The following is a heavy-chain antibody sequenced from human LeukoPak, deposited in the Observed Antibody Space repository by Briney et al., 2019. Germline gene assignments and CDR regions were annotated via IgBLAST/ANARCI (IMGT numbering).Heavy chain of an antibody. CDR3: AITYNDPLTASLTYAFDT. Sequence: GESLKISCKGSGYSFTSYWIGWVRQMPGKGLEWMGIIYPGDSDTRYSPSFQGQVTISADKSISTAYLQWDTLKASDTAMYYCAITYNDPLTASLTYAFDTWGQGTMVTVSS. CDR1: GYSFTSYW. D-gene: IGHD3-9*01. V-gene: IGHV5-51*01. J-gene: IGHJ3*02. CDR2: IYPGDSDT.